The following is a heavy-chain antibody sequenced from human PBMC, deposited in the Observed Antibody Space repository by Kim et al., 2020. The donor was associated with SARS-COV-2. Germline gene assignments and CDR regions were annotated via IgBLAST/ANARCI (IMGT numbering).Heavy chain of an antibody. J-gene: IGHJ4*02. Sequence: PSIKSRVTISVDTSKNQFSLKLSSVTAADTAVYYCARVDEYSSSSKVFDYWGQGTLVTVSS. CDR3: ARVDEYSSSSKVFDY. D-gene: IGHD6-6*01. V-gene: IGHV4-30-2*05.